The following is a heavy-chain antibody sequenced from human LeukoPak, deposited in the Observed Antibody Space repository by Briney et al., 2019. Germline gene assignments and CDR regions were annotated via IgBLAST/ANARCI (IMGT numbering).Heavy chain of an antibody. CDR2: IYPGDSDT. CDR3: ARANINYGYSNLFDF. V-gene: IGHV5-51*01. Sequence: GVTLKISCKGSGDSFTIYWIGWVRQMPGKGLERMGIIYPGDSDTRYSPSFQDQVTISADKSISTAYLQWSSLKASDTAMYYCARANINYGYSNLFDFWGQGTLVTVSS. D-gene: IGHD5-18*01. J-gene: IGHJ4*02. CDR1: GDSFTIYW.